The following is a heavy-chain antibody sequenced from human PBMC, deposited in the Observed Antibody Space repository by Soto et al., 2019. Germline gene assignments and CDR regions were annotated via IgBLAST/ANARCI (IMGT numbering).Heavy chain of an antibody. V-gene: IGHV4-39*01. Sequence: SETLSLTCTVSGASISSSSYYWGWIRQPPGKGIEWIGSIYYSGSTYYNPSLKSRVTISVDTSKNQFSLKLSSVTAADTALYYCARLNAGTTYYYYGMDVWGQGTTVTVSS. CDR2: IYYSGST. D-gene: IGHD1-7*01. CDR3: ARLNAGTTYYYYGMDV. J-gene: IGHJ6*02. CDR1: GASISSSSYY.